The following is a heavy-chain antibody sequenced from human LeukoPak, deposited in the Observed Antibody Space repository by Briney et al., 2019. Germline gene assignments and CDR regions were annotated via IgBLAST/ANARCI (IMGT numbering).Heavy chain of an antibody. CDR2: IYYSGST. J-gene: IGHJ4*02. CDR1: DTSISTYY. CDR3: ASISAWYTPFDY. D-gene: IGHD6-19*01. V-gene: IGHV4-59*01. Sequence: SETLSLTCTVSDTSISTYYWSWIRQPPGKGLEWIGSIYYSGSTNYNPSLKSRVTISVDTSKNQFSLKLSSVTAADTAVFYCASISAWYTPFDYWGQGTLVTVSS.